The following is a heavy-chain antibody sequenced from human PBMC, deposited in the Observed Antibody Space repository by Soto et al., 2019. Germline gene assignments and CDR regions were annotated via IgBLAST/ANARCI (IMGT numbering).Heavy chain of an antibody. Sequence: GESLKISCKGSGYSFTSYWIGWVRQMPGKGLEWMGIIYPGDSDTRYSPSFQGQVTISADKSISTAYLQWSSLKASDTAMYYCARVVYYGSDQTYYYYYYMDVWGKGTTVTVSS. J-gene: IGHJ6*03. CDR1: GYSFTSYW. D-gene: IGHD3-10*01. CDR3: ARVVYYGSDQTYYYYYYMDV. CDR2: IYPGDSDT. V-gene: IGHV5-51*01.